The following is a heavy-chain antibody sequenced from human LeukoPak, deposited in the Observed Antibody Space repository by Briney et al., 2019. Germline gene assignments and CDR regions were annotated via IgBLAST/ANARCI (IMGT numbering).Heavy chain of an antibody. CDR3: ARGHYDFWSVYLPQTRHYFDY. V-gene: IGHV4-31*03. CDR2: IYYSGST. Sequence: SETLSLTCTVSGGSISSGGYYWSWIRQHPGKGLEWIGYIYYSGSTYYNPSLKSRVTISVDTSKNQFSLKLSSVTAADTAVYYCARGHYDFWSVYLPQTRHYFDYWGQGTLVTVSS. CDR1: GGSISSGGYY. J-gene: IGHJ4*02. D-gene: IGHD3-3*01.